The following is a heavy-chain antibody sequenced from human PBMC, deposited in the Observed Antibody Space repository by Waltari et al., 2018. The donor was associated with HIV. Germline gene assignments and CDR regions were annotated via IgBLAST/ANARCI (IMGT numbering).Heavy chain of an antibody. J-gene: IGHJ5*02. CDR2: MYHSGST. Sequence: QVQLQESGPGLVKPSETLSLTCAVFGGSISTYNWWSWVRQPPGGGLAWIGEMYHSGSTNYNPSLRSRVTISLDQSKNQFYLTLTSVTAADTAVYYCARAVPGDHGSSWFDPWGQGTLVTVSS. D-gene: IGHD4-17*01. CDR3: ARAVPGDHGSSWFDP. V-gene: IGHV4-4*02. CDR1: GGSISTYNW.